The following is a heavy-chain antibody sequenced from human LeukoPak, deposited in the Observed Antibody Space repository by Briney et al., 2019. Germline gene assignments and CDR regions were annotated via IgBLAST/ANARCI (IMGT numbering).Heavy chain of an antibody. CDR3: AREGPGCCSGGSCYDY. CDR2: IYYSGST. CDR1: GGSISSYY. D-gene: IGHD2-15*01. J-gene: IGHJ4*02. V-gene: IGHV4-59*01. Sequence: SETLSLTCTVSGGSISSYYWSWIRQPPGKGLEWIGYIYYSGSTNYNPSLKSRVTISVDTSKNQFSLKLSSVTAADTAVYYCAREGPGCCSGGSCYDYWGQGTLVTVSS.